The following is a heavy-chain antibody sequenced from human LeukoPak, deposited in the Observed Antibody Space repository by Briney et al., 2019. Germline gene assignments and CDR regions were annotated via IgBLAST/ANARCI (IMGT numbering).Heavy chain of an antibody. CDR2: IYYSGST. J-gene: IGHJ4*02. D-gene: IGHD1-26*01. CDR3: ARVPMGAQGDYFDY. CDR1: GGSISSSSYY. V-gene: IGHV4-39*07. Sequence: SETLSLTCTVSGGSISSSSYYWGWIRQPPGKGLEWIGSIYYSGSTYYNPSLKSRVTISVDTSKNQFSLKLSSVTAADTAVYYCARVPMGAQGDYFDYWGQGTLVTVSS.